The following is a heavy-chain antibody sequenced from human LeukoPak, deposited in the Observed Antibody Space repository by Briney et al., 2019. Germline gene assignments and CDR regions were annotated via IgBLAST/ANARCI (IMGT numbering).Heavy chain of an antibody. CDR3: AKDDSSTIMGWFDP. CDR1: GFTFSSYA. V-gene: IGHV3-30-3*01. CDR2: ISYDGSNK. J-gene: IGHJ5*02. D-gene: IGHD2-2*01. Sequence: GGSLRLSCAASGFTFSSYAMHWVRQAPGKGLEWVAVISYDGSNKYYADSVKGRFTISRDNSKNTLYLQMNSLRAEDTAVYYCAKDDSSTIMGWFDPWGQGTLVTVSS.